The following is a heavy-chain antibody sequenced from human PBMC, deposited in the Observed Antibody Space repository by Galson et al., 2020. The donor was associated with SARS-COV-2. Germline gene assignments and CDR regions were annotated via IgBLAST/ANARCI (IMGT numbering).Heavy chain of an antibody. CDR3: ARSQYCRGGSCSTFAY. J-gene: IGHJ4*02. Sequence: SETLSLTCAVSGDSISSTNWWSWVRQPPGKGLEWIGDIYQSGTTNYNPSLKSRVTISLDKSKNQFSLTLNSVTAADTATYYCARSQYCRGGSCSTFAYWGQGTLVTVSS. CDR2: IYQSGTT. V-gene: IGHV4-4*02. CDR1: GDSISSTNW. D-gene: IGHD2-15*01.